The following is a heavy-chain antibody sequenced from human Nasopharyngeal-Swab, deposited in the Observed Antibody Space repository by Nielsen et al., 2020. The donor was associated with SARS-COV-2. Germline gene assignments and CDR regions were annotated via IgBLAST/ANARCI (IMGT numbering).Heavy chain of an antibody. V-gene: IGHV4-34*01. CDR1: GGSFSDYY. CDR2: INHSGST. J-gene: IGHJ4*02. D-gene: IGHD3-10*01. Sequence: SETLSLTCAVYGGSFSDYYWSWIRQPPGKGLEWIAEINHSGSTNYNPSLKSRVTISVDTSKNQFSLNLRSVTAADTAVYYCARDPSVVRGVRRFDYWGQGTLVTVSS. CDR3: ARDPSVVRGVRRFDY.